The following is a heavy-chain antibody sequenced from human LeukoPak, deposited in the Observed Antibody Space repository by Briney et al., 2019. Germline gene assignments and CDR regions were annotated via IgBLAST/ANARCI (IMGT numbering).Heavy chain of an antibody. CDR2: IASSTI. V-gene: IGHV3-48*02. Sequence: GGSLRLSCAASGFTFSTYSMNWVRQAPGKGLEWVSYIASSTIYYADSVKGRFTISRDNAKNSLYLQMNSLRDEDTAVYYCAKDLTYSGYYSYWGQGTLVTVSS. D-gene: IGHD5-12*01. CDR3: AKDLTYSGYYSY. J-gene: IGHJ4*02. CDR1: GFTFSTYS.